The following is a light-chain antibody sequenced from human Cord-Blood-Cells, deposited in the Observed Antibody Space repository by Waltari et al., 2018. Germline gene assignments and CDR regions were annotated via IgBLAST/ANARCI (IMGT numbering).Light chain of an antibody. Sequence: EIVLTQSPGTLSLSPGERATLSCRASQSVSSSYLAWYQQKPGQAPRLLIYGASSRATGIPDRFSGSGSGTDFTLTISSLEPEDCAVYYCQQYGSSWTFGQGAKVEIK. J-gene: IGKJ1*01. V-gene: IGKV3-20*01. CDR2: GAS. CDR1: QSVSSSY. CDR3: QQYGSSWT.